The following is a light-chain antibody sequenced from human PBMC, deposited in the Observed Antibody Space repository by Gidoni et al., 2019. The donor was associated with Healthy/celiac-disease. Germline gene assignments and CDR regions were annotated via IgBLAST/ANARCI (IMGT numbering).Light chain of an antibody. J-gene: IGLJ2*01. CDR2: EVS. CDR3: SSYTSSSTLV. V-gene: IGLV2-14*01. CDR1: SSDVGGYNY. Sequence: QSARTQPASVSGSPGQSITISCPGTSSDVGGYNYVSWYQQHPGKAPKLMIYEVSTRPSGVSNRFSGSKSGNTASLTLSGLQAEDEADYYCSSYTSSSTLVFGGGTKLTVL.